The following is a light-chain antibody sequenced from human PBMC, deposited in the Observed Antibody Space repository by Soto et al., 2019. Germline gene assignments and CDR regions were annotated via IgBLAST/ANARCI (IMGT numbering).Light chain of an antibody. V-gene: IGLV1-44*01. CDR1: YSNLKTNT. CDR3: ATWDDSLNDVL. CDR2: SNN. Sequence: QSVLTQPPSASGTPGQRVSISCSGSYSNLKTNTVNWYQHLPGTAPKLLIFSNNQRPSGVPDRFSGSKSGTSASLAISGLQSEDEAHYYCATWDDSLNDVLFGGGTQLTVL. J-gene: IGLJ2*01.